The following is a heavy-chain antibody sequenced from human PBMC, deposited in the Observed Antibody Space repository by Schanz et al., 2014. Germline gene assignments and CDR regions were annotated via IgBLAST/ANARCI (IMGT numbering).Heavy chain of an antibody. CDR1: GFTFSRHA. CDR2: INQDGSDK. D-gene: IGHD5-12*01. J-gene: IGHJ4*02. Sequence: VELVESGGGVVQPGRSLRLSCAASGFTFSRHAMHWVRQAAGKGLEWVANINQDGSDKSYVDSVKGRFTISRDNAKNSLYLQMNSLRAEDTAVYYCARDPNSVNEIDYWGQGTLVTVSS. V-gene: IGHV3-7*01. CDR3: ARDPNSVNEIDY.